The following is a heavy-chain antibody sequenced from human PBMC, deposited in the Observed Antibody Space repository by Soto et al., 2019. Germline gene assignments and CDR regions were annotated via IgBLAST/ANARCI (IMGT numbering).Heavy chain of an antibody. J-gene: IGHJ6*02. D-gene: IGHD3-9*01. CDR3: ARWDILTGYYKDYYYYGMDV. Sequence: GGSLRLSCAASGFTFSSYGMHWVRQAPGKGLEWVAVIWYDGSNKYYADSVKGRFTISRDNSKNTLYLQMNRLRAEDTAVYYCARWDILTGYYKDYYYYGMDVWGQGTTVTVSS. CDR1: GFTFSSYG. V-gene: IGHV3-33*01. CDR2: IWYDGSNK.